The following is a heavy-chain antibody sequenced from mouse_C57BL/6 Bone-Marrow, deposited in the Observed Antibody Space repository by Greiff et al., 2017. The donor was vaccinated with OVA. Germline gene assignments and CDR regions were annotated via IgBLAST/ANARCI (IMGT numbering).Heavy chain of an antibody. CDR1: GFTFSDYG. D-gene: IGHD1-1*01. Sequence: EVMLVESGGGLVKPGGSLKLSCAASGFTFSDYGMHWVRQAPEKGLEWVAYISSGSSTIYYADTVKGRFTISRDNAKNTLFLQRTSLRSEDTAMYYCARSGNYYGSSQYYFDYWGQGTTLTVSS. CDR2: ISSGSSTI. CDR3: ARSGNYYGSSQYYFDY. V-gene: IGHV5-17*01. J-gene: IGHJ2*01.